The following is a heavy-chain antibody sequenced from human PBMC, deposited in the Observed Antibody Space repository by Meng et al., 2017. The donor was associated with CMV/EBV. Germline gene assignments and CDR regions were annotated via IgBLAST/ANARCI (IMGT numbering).Heavy chain of an antibody. V-gene: IGHV1-69*05. J-gene: IGHJ6*02. CDR2: IIPIFGTA. D-gene: IGHD3-3*01. CDR3: ARGPYYDFWSGYEGGMDV. Sequence: SVKVSCKASGGTFSSYAISWVRQAPEQGLEWMGGIIPIFGTANYAQKFQGRVTITTDESTSTAYMELSSLRSEDTAVYYCARGPYYDFWSGYEGGMDVWGQGTTVTVSS. CDR1: GGTFSSYA.